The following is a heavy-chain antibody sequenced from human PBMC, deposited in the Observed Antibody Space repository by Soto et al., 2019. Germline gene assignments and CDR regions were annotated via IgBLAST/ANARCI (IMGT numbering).Heavy chain of an antibody. CDR3: ATPGGGYNRDYYGMDV. CDR2: IYYSGST. D-gene: IGHD6-13*01. CDR1: GGSISSGGYY. J-gene: IGHJ6*02. V-gene: IGHV4-31*03. Sequence: QVQLQESGPGLVKPSQTLSLTCTVSGGSISSGGYYWSWIRQHPGKGLEWSGYIYYSGSTYYNPSLKSRVTIYTSKNQFSLKLSSVTAADTAVYYCATPGGGYNRDYYGMDVWGQGTTVTVSS.